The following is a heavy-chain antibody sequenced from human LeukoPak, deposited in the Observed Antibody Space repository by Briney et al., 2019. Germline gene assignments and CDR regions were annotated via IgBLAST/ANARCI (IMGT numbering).Heavy chain of an antibody. CDR1: GFTVSSNY. Sequence: GGSLRLSCAASGFTVSSNYMSWVRQAPGKGLEWVSVIYSGGSTYYADSVKGRFTISRDNSKNTLYLQMNSLRAEDTAVYYCAREESDSSGYYYVDYWGQGTLVTVSS. J-gene: IGHJ4*02. CDR2: IYSGGST. D-gene: IGHD3-22*01. V-gene: IGHV3-53*01. CDR3: AREESDSSGYYYVDY.